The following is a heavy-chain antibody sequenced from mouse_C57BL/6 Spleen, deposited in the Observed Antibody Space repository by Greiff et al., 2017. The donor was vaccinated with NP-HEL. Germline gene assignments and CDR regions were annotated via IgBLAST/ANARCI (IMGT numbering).Heavy chain of an antibody. J-gene: IGHJ3*01. D-gene: IGHD2-3*01. CDR1: GFTFSDYG. Sequence: EVQLVESGGGLVKPGGSLKLSCAASGFTFSDYGMHWVRQAPEKGLEWVAYISSGSSTIYYADTVKGRFTISRDNAKNTLFLQMTSLRSEDTAMYYCARPGDGYYPWFAYWGQGTLVTVSA. V-gene: IGHV5-17*01. CDR2: ISSGSSTI. CDR3: ARPGDGYYPWFAY.